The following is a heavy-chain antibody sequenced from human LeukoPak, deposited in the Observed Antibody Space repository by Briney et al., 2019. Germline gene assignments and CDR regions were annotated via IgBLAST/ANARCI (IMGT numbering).Heavy chain of an antibody. Sequence: GGSLRLSCSASGFTFSSYWMSWVRQAPGKGLEWVANIKQDGSEKYYVDSVKGRFTISRDNAKNSLYLQMHSLRAEDTAVYYCARLRYFDWLLMFDYWGQGTLVTVSS. CDR2: IKQDGSEK. V-gene: IGHV3-7*01. J-gene: IGHJ4*02. CDR1: GFTFSSYW. D-gene: IGHD3-9*01. CDR3: ARLRYFDWLLMFDY.